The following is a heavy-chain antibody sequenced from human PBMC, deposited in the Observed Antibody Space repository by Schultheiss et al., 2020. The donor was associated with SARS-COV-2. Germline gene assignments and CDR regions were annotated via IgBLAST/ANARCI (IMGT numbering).Heavy chain of an antibody. Sequence: SETLSLTCTVSGGSISSGGYYWSWIRQPPGKGLEWIGYIYYSGTTYYNPSLKSRLVMSVDTSENQFSLKLSSVTAADTAVYYCARKRVVVVPAAMGWFDPWGQGTLVTVSS. CDR2: IYYSGTT. CDR3: ARKRVVVVPAAMGWFDP. V-gene: IGHV4-31*03. CDR1: GGSISSGGYY. J-gene: IGHJ5*02. D-gene: IGHD2-2*01.